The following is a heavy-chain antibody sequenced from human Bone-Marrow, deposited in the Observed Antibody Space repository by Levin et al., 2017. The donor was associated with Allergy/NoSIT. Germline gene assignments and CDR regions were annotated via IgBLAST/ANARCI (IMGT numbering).Heavy chain of an antibody. CDR1: GGSISSGDYY. CDR2: IYYSGST. D-gene: IGHD4-23*01. J-gene: IGHJ4*02. Sequence: ASETLSLTCTVSGGSISSGDYYWSWIRQPPGKGLEWIGYIYYSGSTYYNPSLKSRVTISVDTSKNQFSLKLSSVTAADTAVYYCARVYGGNLFFDYWGQGTLVTVSS. V-gene: IGHV4-30-4*01. CDR3: ARVYGGNLFFDY.